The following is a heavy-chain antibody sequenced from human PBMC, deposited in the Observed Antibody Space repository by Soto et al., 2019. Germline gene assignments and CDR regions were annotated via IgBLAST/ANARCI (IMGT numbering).Heavy chain of an antibody. Sequence: VQLQESGPGLVKPSETLSLTCTVSGGSISSHYWTWIWIRQLPGRGLEWVGYIYDSVKTKYNPSLKSRVTISVDTSKNQFSLQLSSVTAADTAVYYCARDEVRYYDFLGGYSEVGYYSGMDVWGQGTTVTVSS. CDR3: ARDEVRYYDFLGGYSEVGYYSGMDV. V-gene: IGHV4-59*11. CDR2: IYDSVKT. CDR1: GGSISSHY. J-gene: IGHJ6*02. D-gene: IGHD3-3*01.